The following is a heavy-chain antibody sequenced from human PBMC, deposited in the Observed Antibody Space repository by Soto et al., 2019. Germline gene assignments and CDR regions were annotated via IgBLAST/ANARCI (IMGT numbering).Heavy chain of an antibody. Sequence: ASVKVSCKASGYTFTSYGISWVRQAPGQGLEWMGWISAYNANTNYAQKLQGRVTVTTDTSTSTSYTELRSLRSDDTAVYFCARDRLGATGDYWGQGTLVTVSS. V-gene: IGHV1-18*01. J-gene: IGHJ4*02. D-gene: IGHD1-26*01. CDR3: ARDRLGATGDY. CDR1: GYTFTSYG. CDR2: ISAYNANT.